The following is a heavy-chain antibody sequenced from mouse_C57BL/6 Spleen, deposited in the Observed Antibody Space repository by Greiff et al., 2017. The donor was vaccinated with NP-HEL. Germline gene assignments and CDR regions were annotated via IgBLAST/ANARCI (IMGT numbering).Heavy chain of an antibody. D-gene: IGHD4-1*01. CDR1: GFTFSDYY. V-gene: IGHV5-16*01. CDR3: ARDRGTGTGYFDY. CDR2: INYDGSST. J-gene: IGHJ2*01. Sequence: EVKLVESEGGLVQPGSSMKLSCTASGFTFSDYYMAWVRQVPEKGLEWVANINYDGSSTYYPDSLKSRFIISRDNAKNILYLQMSSMKAEDAAAYYCARDRGTGTGYFDYWGQGTTLTVSS.